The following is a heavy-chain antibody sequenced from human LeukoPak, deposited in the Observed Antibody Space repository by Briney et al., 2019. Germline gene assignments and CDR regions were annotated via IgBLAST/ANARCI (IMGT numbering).Heavy chain of an antibody. CDR2: ISSTSTTI. CDR1: GFTFSSYS. Sequence: GSLRLSCAASGFTFSSYSMNWVRQAPGKGPEWVSYISSTSTTIYYADSVKGRFTVSRDNAKNSLYLQMSSLRAEDTAVYYCASISSGWQGDAFDIWGQGTMVTVSS. CDR3: ASISSGWQGDAFDI. V-gene: IGHV3-48*04. D-gene: IGHD6-19*01. J-gene: IGHJ3*02.